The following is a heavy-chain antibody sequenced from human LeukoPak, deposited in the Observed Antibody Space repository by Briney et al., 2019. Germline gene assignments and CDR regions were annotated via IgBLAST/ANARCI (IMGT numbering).Heavy chain of an antibody. Sequence: ASVKVSCKASGYTFTDSCMHWMRQAPGHGLEWMGWINPNSDTNYGQKFQVRVTMTRDRSISTADMELNSLTSDDTGVYYCARDRGGNSFDFWGQGTLVTVSS. CDR2: INPNSDT. CDR3: ARDRGGNSFDF. V-gene: IGHV1-2*02. J-gene: IGHJ4*02. CDR1: GYTFTDSC. D-gene: IGHD4-23*01.